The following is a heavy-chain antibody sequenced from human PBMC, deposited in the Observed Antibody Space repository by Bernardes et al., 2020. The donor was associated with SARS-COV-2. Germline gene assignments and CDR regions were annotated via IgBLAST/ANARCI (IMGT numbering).Heavy chain of an antibody. D-gene: IGHD1-1*01. CDR3: ARDASPDGNRARFDY. CDR2: ISHVGHNE. CDR1: GFTFSPYG. Sequence: GGSLRLSCATSGFTFSPYGMHWVRQAPGKGLAWAAFISHVGHNEYYVDSVKGRFTISSDNSKNMIYLQMNSLRAEDTSVYYCARDASPDGNRARFDYWGQGTLVTVAS. V-gene: IGHV3-33*05. J-gene: IGHJ4*02.